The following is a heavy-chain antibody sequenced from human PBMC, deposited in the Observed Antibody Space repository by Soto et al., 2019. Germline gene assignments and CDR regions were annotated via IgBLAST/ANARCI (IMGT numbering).Heavy chain of an antibody. CDR2: IYYSGST. V-gene: IGHV4-31*03. CDR3: ARGYYYGGYYYYMDV. CDR1: GGSISSGGYY. Sequence: QVQLQESGPGLVKPSQTLSLTCTVSGGSISSGGYYWSWIRQHPGKGLECIGYIYYSGSTYYNPSLKSRVTISVDTSKNQFSLKLSSVTAADTAVYYCARGYYYGGYYYYMDVWGKGTTVTVSS. D-gene: IGHD3-10*01. J-gene: IGHJ6*03.